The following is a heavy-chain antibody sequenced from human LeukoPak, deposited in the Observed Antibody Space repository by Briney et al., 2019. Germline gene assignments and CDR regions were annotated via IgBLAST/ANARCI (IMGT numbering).Heavy chain of an antibody. CDR2: IYPGDCDT. CDR1: GYSFTNYW. V-gene: IGHV5-51*01. CDR3: ARQGVWGSGPFDY. D-gene: IGHD3-16*01. J-gene: IGHJ4*02. Sequence: GESLKISCKFSGYSFTNYWIGGVREMPGRVLEWMGIIYPGDCDTRYSLSFQGQVTISADKSSSTAYLQWSRLKASDTAMYYCARQGVWGSGPFDYWGQGTLVTVSS.